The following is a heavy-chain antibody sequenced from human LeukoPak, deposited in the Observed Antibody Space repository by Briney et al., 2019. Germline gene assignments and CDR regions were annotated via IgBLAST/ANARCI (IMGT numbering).Heavy chain of an antibody. D-gene: IGHD1-14*01. CDR3: ARTRPSRPVFDY. CDR1: GYTFTDFY. V-gene: IGHV1-2*06. CDR2: INPNSGGT. J-gene: IGHJ4*02. Sequence: GASVKVSCKASGYTFTDFYIHWVRQAPGQGLEWMGRINPNSGGTSYQQNFQGRVTMTRDTSISTAYMELSRLTSDDTAVYYCARTRPSRPVFDYWGQGTLVTVSS.